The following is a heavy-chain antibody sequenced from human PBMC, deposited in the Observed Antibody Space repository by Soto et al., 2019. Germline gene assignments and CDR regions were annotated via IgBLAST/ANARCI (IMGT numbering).Heavy chain of an antibody. V-gene: IGHV5-51*01. Sequence: EVQLVQTGAEVKKPGESLKISCKGSGYSFTSYWIGWVRQMPGKGLEWMGIIYPGDSDTRYSPSFQGQVTISADKSISTAYLQWSSLKASDTAMYYCARTSAAGKYYYGMDVWGQGTTVTVSS. CDR2: IYPGDSDT. CDR1: GYSFTSYW. J-gene: IGHJ6*02. CDR3: ARTSAAGKYYYGMDV. D-gene: IGHD6-13*01.